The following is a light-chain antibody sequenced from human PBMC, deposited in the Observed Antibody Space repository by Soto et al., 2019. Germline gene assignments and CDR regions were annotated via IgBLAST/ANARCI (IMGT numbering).Light chain of an antibody. V-gene: IGLV3-21*02. CDR2: DDS. J-gene: IGLJ3*02. CDR3: QVWDSSSDHWV. Sequence: SYELTQPPSVSVAPGQTATITCGGNNIGGKSVHWYQQNPGQAPVLVVYDDSDRPSAIPERFSGSNSGSPATLTISRVEAGDEADYYCQVWDSSSDHWVFGGGTKLTVL. CDR1: NIGGKS.